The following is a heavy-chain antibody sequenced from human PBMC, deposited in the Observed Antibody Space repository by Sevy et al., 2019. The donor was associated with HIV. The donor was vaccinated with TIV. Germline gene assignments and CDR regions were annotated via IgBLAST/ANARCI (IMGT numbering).Heavy chain of an antibody. CDR2: IRSKAYGGTT. Sequence: GGSLRLSCTASGFTFGDYAMSWVRQAPGKGLEWVGFIRSKAYGGTTEYAASVKGRFTISRDDSKSIAYLQMNSLKTEDTAVYYCTRDEVGSYDFWSGYYYDAFDIWGQGTMVTVSS. CDR3: TRDEVGSYDFWSGYYYDAFDI. CDR1: GFTFGDYA. D-gene: IGHD3-3*01. J-gene: IGHJ3*02. V-gene: IGHV3-49*04.